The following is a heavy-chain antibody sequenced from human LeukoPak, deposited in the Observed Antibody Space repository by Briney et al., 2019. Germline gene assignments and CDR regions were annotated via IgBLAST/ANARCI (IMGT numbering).Heavy chain of an antibody. CDR2: IILIFGTA. J-gene: IGHJ5*02. CDR3: ARPYGNYPYNWFDP. CDR1: LGTLISYA. V-gene: IGHV1-69*13. Sequence: ASVKDPCKPSLGTLISYAISWVPQAPGQGGGWMGGIILIFGTANYAQKFQGRVTITADESTSTAYMEQSSLRSEDTAVYYCARPYGNYPYNWFDPWGQGTLVTVSS. D-gene: IGHD4-11*01.